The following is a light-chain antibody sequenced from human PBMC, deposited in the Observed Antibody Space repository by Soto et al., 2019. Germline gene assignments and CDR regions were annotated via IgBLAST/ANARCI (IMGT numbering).Light chain of an antibody. CDR1: QGVYIS. J-gene: IGKJ1*01. Sequence: EIVLTQSPATLSLSPGERATLSCRASQGVYISLAWYQQKPDQAPRLLIYDAYNRANGNPARFSGSGSGTDFTLTISSLEPEDFAVYYCQKRRKWPPTWTFGQGTKVEI. V-gene: IGKV3-11*01. CDR3: QKRRKWPPTWT. CDR2: DAY.